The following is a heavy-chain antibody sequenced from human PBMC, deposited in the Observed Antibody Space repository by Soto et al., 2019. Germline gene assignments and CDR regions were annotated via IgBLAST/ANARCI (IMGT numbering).Heavy chain of an antibody. V-gene: IGHV4-59*01. CDR1: GGSISSYY. CDR3: ARVPAATLFDY. CDR2: IYYSGST. J-gene: IGHJ4*02. D-gene: IGHD2-2*01. Sequence: SETLSLTCTVSGGSISSYYWSWIRQPPGKGLEWIGYIYYSGSTNYNPSLKSRVTISVDTSKNQFSLKLSSVTAADTAVYYCARVPAATLFDYWGQGTLVTVSS.